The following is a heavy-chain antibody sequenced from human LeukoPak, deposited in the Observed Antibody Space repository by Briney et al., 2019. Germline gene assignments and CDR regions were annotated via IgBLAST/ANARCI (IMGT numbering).Heavy chain of an antibody. J-gene: IGHJ4*02. V-gene: IGHV3-53*01. Sequence: GSLRLSCAASGFTITSNYMSWVRQAPGKGLEWVSVIYSGGSTYYADSVKGRFTISRDNSKNTLYLQMNSLRAEDTAVYYCARVSDGLAFCYWGQGTLVTVSS. CDR1: GFTITSNY. D-gene: IGHD5-24*01. CDR3: ARVSDGLAFCY. CDR2: IYSGGST.